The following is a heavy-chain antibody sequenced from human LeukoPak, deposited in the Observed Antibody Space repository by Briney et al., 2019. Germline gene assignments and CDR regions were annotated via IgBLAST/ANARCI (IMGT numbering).Heavy chain of an antibody. D-gene: IGHD3-10*01. CDR3: ARKTMVRGVILEN. J-gene: IGHJ4*02. CDR2: IYHSGST. V-gene: IGHV4-4*02. CDR1: GGSITSSNW. Sequence: SETLSLTCAVSGGSITSSNWWSWVRQPPGKGLEWIGEIYHSGSTNYNPSLKSRVTISVDKSKNQFSLKLSSVTAADTAVYYCARKTMVRGVILENWGQGTLVTVSS.